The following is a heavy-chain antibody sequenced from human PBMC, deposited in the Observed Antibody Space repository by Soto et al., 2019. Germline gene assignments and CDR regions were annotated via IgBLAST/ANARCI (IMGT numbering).Heavy chain of an antibody. CDR1: GFTFDDYG. V-gene: IGHV3-20*01. CDR3: ARDYIPGSRHAFDI. D-gene: IGHD3-10*01. CDR2: INWNGGST. Sequence: GGSLRLSCAASGFTFDDYGMSWVRQAPGKGLEWVSGINWNGGSTGYADSVKGRFTISRDNAKNSLYLQMNSLRAEDTALYHCARDYIPGSRHAFDIWGQGTMVTVSS. J-gene: IGHJ3*02.